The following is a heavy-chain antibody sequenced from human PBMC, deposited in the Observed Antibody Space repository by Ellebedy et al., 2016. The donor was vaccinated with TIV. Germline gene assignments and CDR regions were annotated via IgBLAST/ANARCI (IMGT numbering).Heavy chain of an antibody. D-gene: IGHD3-9*01. J-gene: IGHJ4*02. Sequence: PGGSLRLSCKGSGYSFTSYWIGWVRQMPGKGLEWMGIIYPGDSDTRYSPSFQGQVTISADKSISTAYLQWSSLKASDTAMYYCARTDILTGSPFDYWGRGTLVIVSS. CDR1: GYSFTSYW. V-gene: IGHV5-51*01. CDR2: IYPGDSDT. CDR3: ARTDILTGSPFDY.